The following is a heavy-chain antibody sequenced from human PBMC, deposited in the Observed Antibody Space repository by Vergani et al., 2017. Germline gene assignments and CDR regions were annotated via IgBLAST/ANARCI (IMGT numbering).Heavy chain of an antibody. J-gene: IGHJ5*02. CDR3: VRWNIVVVPAAMGWDWFDP. Sequence: QVQLQESGPGLVKPSQTLSLTCTVSGGSISSGSYYWSWIRQPAGKGLEWIGRIYTSGSTNYNPSLTSRVTISVDTSKNQFSLKLSSVTAADTAVYYCVRWNIVVVPAAMGWDWFDPWGQGTLVTVSS. CDR2: IYTSGST. V-gene: IGHV4-61*02. D-gene: IGHD2-2*01. CDR1: GGSISSGSYY.